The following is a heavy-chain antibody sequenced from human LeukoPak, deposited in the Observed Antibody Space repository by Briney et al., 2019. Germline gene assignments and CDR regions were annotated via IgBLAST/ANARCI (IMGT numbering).Heavy chain of an antibody. Sequence: PSETLSLTCTVSGGSISSYYWGWIRQPPGKGLEWIGSIYYDGSTYYNPSLRSRVTISLDTSKNQFSLKLSSVTAADTALYYCARDQGRTAFYYWGQGTLVTVSS. D-gene: IGHD5-18*01. CDR2: IYYDGST. J-gene: IGHJ4*02. V-gene: IGHV4-39*07. CDR1: GGSISSYY. CDR3: ARDQGRTAFYY.